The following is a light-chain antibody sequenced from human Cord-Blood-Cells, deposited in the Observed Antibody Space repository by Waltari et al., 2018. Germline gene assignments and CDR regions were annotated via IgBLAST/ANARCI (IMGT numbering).Light chain of an antibody. V-gene: IGLV2-23*01. J-gene: IGLJ3*02. CDR3: CSYAGSSTWV. CDR1: SSDVGSYNL. Sequence: QSALTQPAPVSGSLGQSITISCTGTSSDVGSYNLVSWYQQHPGKAPKLMIYEGSKRPSGVSNRFSGSKSCNTASLTISGLQAEDEADYYCCSYAGSSTWVFGGGTKLTVL. CDR2: EGS.